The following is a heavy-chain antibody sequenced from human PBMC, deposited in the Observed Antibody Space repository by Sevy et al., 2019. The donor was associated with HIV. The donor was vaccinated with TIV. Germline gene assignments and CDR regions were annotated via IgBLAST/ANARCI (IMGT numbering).Heavy chain of an antibody. Sequence: GGSLRLSCAASGFTFRSYSMNWVRQAPGKGLEWLSSISDDSRYIYYSDSVKGRFTISRANAKSSLYLQMNSLRVEDTAIYYCARDFTIFGVVPGIDYWGQGNLVTVSS. CDR1: GFTFRSYS. J-gene: IGHJ4*02. CDR2: ISDDSRYI. CDR3: ARDFTIFGVVPGIDY. V-gene: IGHV3-21*01. D-gene: IGHD3-3*01.